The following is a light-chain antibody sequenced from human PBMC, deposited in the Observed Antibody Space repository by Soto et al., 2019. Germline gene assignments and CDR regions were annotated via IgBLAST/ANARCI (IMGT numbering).Light chain of an antibody. CDR1: RSDVGGYNY. J-gene: IGLJ1*01. CDR3: SSYTSSSTLEV. Sequence: QSALTQPASVSGSPGQSIPISCTGTRSDVGGYNYVSWYQQHPGKAPKLMIYDVSNRPSGVSNRFSGSKSGNTASLTISGLQAEDEADYYCSSYTSSSTLEVFGTGTKLTVL. V-gene: IGLV2-14*01. CDR2: DVS.